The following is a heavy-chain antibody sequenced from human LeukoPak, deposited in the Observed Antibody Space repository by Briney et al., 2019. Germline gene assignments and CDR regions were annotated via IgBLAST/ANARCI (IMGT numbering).Heavy chain of an antibody. CDR2: ISSSGSTI. D-gene: IGHD6-13*01. J-gene: IGHJ2*01. CDR1: GFTFSSYE. Sequence: GGSLRLSCAASGFTFSSYEMNWVRQAPGKGLEWVSYISSSGSTIYYADSVKGRFTISRENAKNSLYLQMNSLRAGDTAVYYCARAAYSSTWYSRYFDLWGRGTLVTVSS. V-gene: IGHV3-48*03. CDR3: ARAAYSSTWYSRYFDL.